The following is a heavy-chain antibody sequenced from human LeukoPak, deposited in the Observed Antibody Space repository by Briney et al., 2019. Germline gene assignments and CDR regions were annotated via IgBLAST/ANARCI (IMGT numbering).Heavy chain of an antibody. CDR3: ARQIGGRLVRGFDF. CDR1: GDSISSTGHY. CDR2: VYFTGSS. J-gene: IGHJ4*02. D-gene: IGHD6-19*01. V-gene: IGHV4-39*01. Sequence: PSETLSLTCTVSGDSISSTGHYWGWIRQPPGKGLEWIGSVYFTGSSFYNPSLKSRVTISVDTSENQFSLNVASVTAADTAAYYCARQIGGRLVRGFDFWGQGSLVTVSS.